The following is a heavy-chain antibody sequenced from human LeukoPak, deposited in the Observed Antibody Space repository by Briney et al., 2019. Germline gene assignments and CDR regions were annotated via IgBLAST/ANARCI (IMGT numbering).Heavy chain of an antibody. J-gene: IGHJ6*03. D-gene: IGHD4-23*01. V-gene: IGHV4-39*07. CDR1: GGSISSSSYY. Sequence: SETLSLTCTVSGGSISSSSYYWTWIRQPPGKGLEWIGNMYHSGGTYKNPSLKSRVTISVDTSKNQFSLRLSSVSAADTAVYYCARGGGNGGGWVGHYYYMDVWGKGTTVTVSS. CDR3: ARGGGNGGGWVGHYYYMDV. CDR2: MYHSGGT.